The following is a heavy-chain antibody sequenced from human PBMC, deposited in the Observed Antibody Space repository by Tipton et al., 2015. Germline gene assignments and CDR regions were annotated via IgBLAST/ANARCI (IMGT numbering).Heavy chain of an antibody. CDR1: GYTFSDYY. D-gene: IGHD4-23*01. CDR3: VRDPYGRNSGDFDY. CDR2: INPESGDT. Sequence: QSGPEVKKPGASVKVSCEASGYTFSDYYLHWVRQAPGQGLEWVGWINPESGDTNSAQKFQGRVTMTGDTSINTAYMELSSLTSDDTAVFYCVRDPYGRNSGDFDYWGQGTLVTVSS. V-gene: IGHV1-2*02. J-gene: IGHJ4*02.